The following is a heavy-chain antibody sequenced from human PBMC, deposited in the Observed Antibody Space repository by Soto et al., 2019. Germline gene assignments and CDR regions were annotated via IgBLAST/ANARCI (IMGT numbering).Heavy chain of an antibody. Sequence: EVQLLESGGGLVQPGGSLRLSCAASGFTFSRYAMSWVSQAPGKGLEWVSGISGVGGSTYYADSVKGRFTISGDNSKDTLYVQMNSLRGEGTAVYDCATDVARITIFGAGAAFDIWGQGTMVTV. CDR1: GFTFSRYA. CDR2: ISGVGGST. D-gene: IGHD3-3*01. CDR3: ATDVARITIFGAGAAFDI. V-gene: IGHV3-23*01. J-gene: IGHJ3*02.